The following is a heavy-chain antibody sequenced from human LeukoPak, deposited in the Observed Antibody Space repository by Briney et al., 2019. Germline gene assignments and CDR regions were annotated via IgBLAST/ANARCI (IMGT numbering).Heavy chain of an antibody. V-gene: IGHV1-58*01. CDR3: AADRHCSSTTCYPYNFDY. D-gene: IGHD2-2*01. J-gene: IGHJ4*02. CDR1: GFTFPRSA. Sequence: SVKVSCKASGFTFPRSAVQWVRQARGQRLEWIGWIVVGSGNTNYAQKFQERVTITRDMSTGTAYMELSSLRSEDTAVYYCAADRHCSSTTCYPYNFDYWGQGTLVTVSS. CDR2: IVVGSGNT.